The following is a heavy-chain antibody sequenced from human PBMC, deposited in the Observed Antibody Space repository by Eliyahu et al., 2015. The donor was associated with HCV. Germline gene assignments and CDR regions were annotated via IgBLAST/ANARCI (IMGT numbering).Heavy chain of an antibody. J-gene: IGHJ6*03. CDR3: TTGAPGGFDYYLDV. V-gene: IGHV3-15*01. Sequence: EVQLVESGGGLVKPGGSLRLSCAASGFTFSKAWMSWVRQAPGKGLEWIWCIKSKTDGGTKDYAAPVKGRFTISRDDSKSTLYLQMNSLKTEDTAVYYCTTGAPGGFDYYLDVWGQGTTVTVSS. CDR2: IKSKTDGGTK. CDR1: GFTFSKAW. D-gene: IGHD3-10*01.